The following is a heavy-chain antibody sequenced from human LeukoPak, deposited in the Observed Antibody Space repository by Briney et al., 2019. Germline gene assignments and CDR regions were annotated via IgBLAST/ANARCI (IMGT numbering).Heavy chain of an antibody. D-gene: IGHD2-8*02. CDR1: GFTFINYS. V-gene: IGHV3-23*01. Sequence: GGSLRLSCTASGFTFINYSMNWVRQAPGKGLEWVSSIFPSGGEIHYADSVRGRFTISRDNSKSTLSLQMNSLRAEDTAIYHCATYRQVLSPFESWGQGTLVTVSS. J-gene: IGHJ4*02. CDR3: ATYRQVLSPFES. CDR2: IFPSGGEI.